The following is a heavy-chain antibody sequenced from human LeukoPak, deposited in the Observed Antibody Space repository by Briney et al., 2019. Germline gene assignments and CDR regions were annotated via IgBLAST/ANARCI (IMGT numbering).Heavy chain of an antibody. CDR2: INHSGST. Sequence: KPSETLSLTCAVYGGSFSGYYWSWIRQPPGKGLEWIGEINHSGSTNYNPSLKSRVTISIDASKNQFSLRLSSVTAADTAVYYCTIGGELMSFWGQSTLVTVSS. V-gene: IGHV4-34*01. J-gene: IGHJ1*01. CDR3: TIGGELMSF. CDR1: GGSFSGYY. D-gene: IGHD1-26*01.